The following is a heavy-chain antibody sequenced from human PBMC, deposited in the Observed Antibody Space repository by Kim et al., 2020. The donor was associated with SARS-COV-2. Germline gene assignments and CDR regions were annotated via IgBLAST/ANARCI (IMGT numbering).Heavy chain of an antibody. D-gene: IGHD5-18*01. CDR3: ARSNYGYNYFDY. CDR1: GFTFSSYA. Sequence: GGSLRLSCAASGFTFSSYAMHWVRQAPGKGLEWVAVISYDENNKYYADSVKGRFTISRDNSKNTLYLQMNSLRADDTAMYFCARSNYGYNYFDYWGQGTLVTVSS. V-gene: IGHV3-30-3*01. J-gene: IGHJ4*02. CDR2: ISYDENNK.